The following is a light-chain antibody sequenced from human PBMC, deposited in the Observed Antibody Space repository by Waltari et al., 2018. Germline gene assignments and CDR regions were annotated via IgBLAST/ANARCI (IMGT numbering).Light chain of an antibody. CDR3: FSFVAANSFV. J-gene: IGLJ1*01. CDR1: SNDIGNYDL. V-gene: IGLV2-23*01. CDR2: GAT. Sequence: QSALTQPASVSGSPGQSITLSCTGNSNDIGNYDLVSWYQQRPGEAPKLLMYGATKRPSGVSNRFSGSKSGKTASLTISGLQTEDEADYYCFSFVAANSFVFGPGTKVTVL.